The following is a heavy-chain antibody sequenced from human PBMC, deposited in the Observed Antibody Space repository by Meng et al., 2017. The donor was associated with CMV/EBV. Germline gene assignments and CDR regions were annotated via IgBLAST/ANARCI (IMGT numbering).Heavy chain of an antibody. CDR1: GGSFSGYY. V-gene: IGHV3-7*01. J-gene: IGHJ6*02. CDR3: AREVIVVVPVNYYYYYGMDV. Sequence: ETLSLTCAVYGGSFSGYYWSWVRQAPGKGLEWVANIKQDGSEKYYVDSVKGRFTISRDNAKNSLYLQMNSLRAEDTAVYYCAREVIVVVPVNYYYYYGMDVWGQGTTVTVSS. D-gene: IGHD2-2*01. CDR2: IKQDGSEK.